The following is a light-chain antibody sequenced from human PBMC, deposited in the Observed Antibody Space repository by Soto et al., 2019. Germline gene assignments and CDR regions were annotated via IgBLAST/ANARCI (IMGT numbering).Light chain of an antibody. CDR1: SSNIGNNY. Sequence: QSVLTQPPSGSAAPGQKVTISCSGSSSNIGNNYVFWYQQLTGTAPKLLIYDNDKRPSGIPERFSGSKSGTSATLGITGLQTGYEADYYFSTWARSLSVGVLGGGTQLTVL. V-gene: IGLV1-51*01. CDR2: DND. J-gene: IGLJ2*01. CDR3: STWARSLSVGV.